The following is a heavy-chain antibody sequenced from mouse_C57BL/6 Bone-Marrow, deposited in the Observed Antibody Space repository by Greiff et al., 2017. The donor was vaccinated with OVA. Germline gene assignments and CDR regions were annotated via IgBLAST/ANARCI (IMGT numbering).Heavy chain of an antibody. CDR2: IWGVGST. CDR1: GFSLTSYG. D-gene: IGHD4-1*01. Sequence: VKVVESGPGLVAPSQSLSITCTASGFSLTSYGVDWVRQSPGKGLEWLGVIWGVGSTNYNSALKSRLSISKDNSKSQVFLKMNSLQTDDAAMYYCASETGTGAYWGQGTLVTVSA. V-gene: IGHV2-6*01. CDR3: ASETGTGAY. J-gene: IGHJ3*01.